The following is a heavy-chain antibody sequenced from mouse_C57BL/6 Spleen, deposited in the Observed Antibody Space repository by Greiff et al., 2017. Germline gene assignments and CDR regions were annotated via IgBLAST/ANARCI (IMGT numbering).Heavy chain of an antibody. Sequence: EVQGVESGGGLVKPGGSLKLSCAASGFTFSDYGMHWVRQAPEKGLEWVAYISSGSSTIYYADTVKGRFTIARDNAKNTLFLQMTSLRSEDTALYYCAKYGGGYFDVWGTGTTVTVSS. V-gene: IGHV5-17*01. CDR2: ISSGSSTI. D-gene: IGHD1-1*01. CDR1: GFTFSDYG. J-gene: IGHJ1*03. CDR3: AKYGGGYFDV.